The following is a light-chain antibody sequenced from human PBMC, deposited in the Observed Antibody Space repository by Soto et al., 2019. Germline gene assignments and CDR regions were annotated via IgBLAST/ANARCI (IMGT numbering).Light chain of an antibody. CDR1: SXDVGGYNF. CDR2: EVS. J-gene: IGLJ1*01. CDR3: SSYTITTALV. V-gene: IGLV2-14*01. Sequence: QSVLTQPASVSGSPGQSITISCTGTSXDVGGYNFVSWYQQHPGKAPKLMISEVSNRPSGVSNHFSGSKSGNTASLTISGLQTEDEADYYCSSYTITTALVFGSGTKVTVL.